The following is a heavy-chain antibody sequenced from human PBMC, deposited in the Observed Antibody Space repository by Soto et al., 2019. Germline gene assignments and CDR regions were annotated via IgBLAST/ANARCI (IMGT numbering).Heavy chain of an antibody. Sequence: GGSLRLSCAASGFTFSSNWMHWVRQAPGKGLVWVSRINSDGGSTSYADPVKGRFTISRDNAKNTLYLQMNSLRAEDMAVYYCARDGENSFDYWGQGTLVTVSS. CDR2: INSDGGST. J-gene: IGHJ4*02. CDR1: GFTFSSNW. CDR3: ARDGENSFDY. D-gene: IGHD3-10*01. V-gene: IGHV3-74*01.